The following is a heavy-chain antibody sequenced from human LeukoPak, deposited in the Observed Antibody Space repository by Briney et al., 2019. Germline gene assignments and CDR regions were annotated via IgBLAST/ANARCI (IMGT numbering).Heavy chain of an antibody. J-gene: IGHJ4*02. Sequence: GGSLRLSCAASGFTFSSYSMNWVRQAPGKGLEWVSSISSSSSYISYADSVKGRFTISRDNAKNSLYLHMNSLRAEDTALYYCARSNWVDYWGQGTLVTVSS. CDR1: GFTFSSYS. CDR3: ARSNWVDY. V-gene: IGHV3-21*01. CDR2: ISSSSSYI. D-gene: IGHD1-1*01.